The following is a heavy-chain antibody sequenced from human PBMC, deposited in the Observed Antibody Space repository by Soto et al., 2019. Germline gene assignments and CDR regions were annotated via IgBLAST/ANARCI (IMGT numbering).Heavy chain of an antibody. CDR2: IYYSGST. CDR3: ARGRGGQWLRHGAYCGMDV. V-gene: IGHV4-31*03. Sequence: SETLSLTCTVSGGSISSGGYYWSWIRQHPGKGLEWIGYIYYSGSTYYNPSLKSRVTISVDTSKNQFSLKLSSVTAADTAVYYCARGRGGQWLRHGAYCGMDVWGQGTTVTVSS. D-gene: IGHD5-12*01. J-gene: IGHJ6*02. CDR1: GGSISSGGYY.